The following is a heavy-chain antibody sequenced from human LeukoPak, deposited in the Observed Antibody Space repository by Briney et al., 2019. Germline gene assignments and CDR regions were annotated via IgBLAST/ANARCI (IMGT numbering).Heavy chain of an antibody. CDR2: IIPIFGTA. CDR1: GGTFSSYA. D-gene: IGHD5-24*01. J-gene: IGHJ4*02. CDR3: ASPKGEIRGGYNYWGTFDY. Sequence: SVKVSCKASGGTFSSYAISWVRQAPGQGLEWMGGIIPIFGTANYAQKFQGRVTITTDESTSTAYMELSSLRSEDTAVYYCASPKGEIRGGYNYWGTFDYWGQGTLVTVSS. V-gene: IGHV1-69*05.